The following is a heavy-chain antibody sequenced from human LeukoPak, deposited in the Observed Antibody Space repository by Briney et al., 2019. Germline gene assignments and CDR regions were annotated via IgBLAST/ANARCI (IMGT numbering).Heavy chain of an antibody. V-gene: IGHV3-48*01. CDR3: ARGLRTLPLRILFLKGYNWFDP. CDR2: ITNSGNSK. CDR1: EFTLSSYS. D-gene: IGHD2/OR15-2a*01. J-gene: IGHJ5*02. Sequence: PGGSLRLSCAASEFTLSSYSMNWVRQAPGKGLEWVSYITNSGNSKSYADSVKGRFTISRDNTKNSLYLQMNGLRAADTAVYYCARGLRTLPLRILFLKGYNWFDPWGQGTLVTVSS.